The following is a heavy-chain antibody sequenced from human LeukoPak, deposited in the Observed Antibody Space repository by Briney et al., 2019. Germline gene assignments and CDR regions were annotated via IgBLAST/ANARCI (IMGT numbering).Heavy chain of an antibody. D-gene: IGHD1-14*01. CDR2: LKSKTDGGTT. J-gene: IGHJ4*02. CDR1: GFTFSSYA. Sequence: PGGSLRLSCAASGFTFSSYAMSWVRQAPGKGLEWVGRLKSKTDGGTTDYAAPVKGRFTISRDDSKNTLYLQMNSLKTEDTAVYYCTTERVARTYTEPFDYWGQGTLVTVSS. V-gene: IGHV3-15*01. CDR3: TTERVARTYTEPFDY.